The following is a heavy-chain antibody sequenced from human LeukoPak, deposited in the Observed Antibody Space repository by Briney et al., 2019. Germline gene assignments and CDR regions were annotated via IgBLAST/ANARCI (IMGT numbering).Heavy chain of an antibody. CDR3: ARPSSGWWGEFDY. CDR2: IYYSGST. Sequence: GSLRLSCAASGFTFSSYAMSWVRQAPGKGLEWIGSIYYSGSTYYNPSLKSRVTISVDTSKNQFSLKLSSVTAADTAVYYCARPSSGWWGEFDYWGQGTLVTVSS. J-gene: IGHJ4*02. D-gene: IGHD6-19*01. V-gene: IGHV4-39*01. CDR1: GFTFSSYA.